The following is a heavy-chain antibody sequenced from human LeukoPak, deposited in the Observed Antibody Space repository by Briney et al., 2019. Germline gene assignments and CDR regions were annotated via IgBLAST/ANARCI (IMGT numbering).Heavy chain of an antibody. J-gene: IGHJ4*02. V-gene: IGHV3-48*01. CDR2: IRSRDRTI. CDR3: ARDHRWGFDY. D-gene: IGHD7-27*01. Sequence: GGSLRLSCAASGFTFSTYSINWVRQAPGKGLEWVSYIRSRDRTIYYADSVKGRFTISTDNAENSLYLQMNSLRTEDAAVYYCARDHRWGFDYWGRGTLVTVSS. CDR1: GFTFSTYS.